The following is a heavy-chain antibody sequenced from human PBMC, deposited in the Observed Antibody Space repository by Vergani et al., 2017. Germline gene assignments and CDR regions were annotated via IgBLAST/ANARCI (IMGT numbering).Heavy chain of an antibody. V-gene: IGHV3-23*01. J-gene: IGHJ5*02. D-gene: IGHD1-7*01. Sequence: EVQLLESGGGLVQPGGSLRLSCAASGFTFSSYAMSLVRQAPGKGLACVSAISGSGGSTYYAASVTGPFTISRDNSKNTLYLQMNSLGAEDTAVYYCAKAGITGTRDLFDPWGQGTLVTVSS. CDR3: AKAGITGTRDLFDP. CDR1: GFTFSSYA. CDR2: ISGSGGST.